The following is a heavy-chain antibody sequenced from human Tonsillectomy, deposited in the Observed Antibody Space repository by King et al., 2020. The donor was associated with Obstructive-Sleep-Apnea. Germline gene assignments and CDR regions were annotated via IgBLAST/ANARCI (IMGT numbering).Heavy chain of an antibody. CDR1: GSIFSSSA. CDR3: ARGAGSYQYYGMDV. Sequence: VQLVESGGGVVQPGRTLRLSCAASGSIFSSSAMHWVRQAPGKGLEWVAVISYDGSNKYYPDSVKGRFTISRDNSKNTLYLQVNSLRPEDTAVYYCARGAGSYQYYGMDVWGQGTTVTVSS. V-gene: IGHV3-30*19. J-gene: IGHJ6*02. CDR2: ISYDGSNK.